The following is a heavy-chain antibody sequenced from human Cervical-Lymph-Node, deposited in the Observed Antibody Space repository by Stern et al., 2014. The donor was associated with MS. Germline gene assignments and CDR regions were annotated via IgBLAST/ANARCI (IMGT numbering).Heavy chain of an antibody. CDR2: IDWNDVK. CDR3: ARMRALTTGDAFDV. D-gene: IGHD4-17*01. J-gene: IGHJ3*01. V-gene: IGHV2-70*01. CDR1: GFSLTTSGMS. Sequence: QITLKESGPALVKPTQTLTLTCTFSGFSLTTSGMSVSWIRQPPGKALEWLALIDWNDVKDYNTSLETRLTISKDTSKNQVVLTMTNMDPVDTATYYCARMRALTTGDAFDVWGQGTKVTVSS.